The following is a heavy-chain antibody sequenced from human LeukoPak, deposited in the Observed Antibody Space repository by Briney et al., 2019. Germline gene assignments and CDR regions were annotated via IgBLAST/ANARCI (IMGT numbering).Heavy chain of an antibody. J-gene: IGHJ4*02. V-gene: IGHV3-11*01. CDR2: VSGSGTSI. D-gene: IGHD3-10*01. CDR1: GFTFSDYY. CDR3: ARDRGVAVSDF. Sequence: GGALRLSCADSGFTFSDYYMSWIRQAPGKGLEWVSYVSGSGTSIHYADSVKGRFSISRDNAKNSLFLQMNSLRAEDTAVYYCARDRGVAVSDFWGQGTLVSVSS.